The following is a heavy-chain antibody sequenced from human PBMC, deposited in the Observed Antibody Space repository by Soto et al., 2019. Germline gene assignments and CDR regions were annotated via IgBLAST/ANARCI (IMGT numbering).Heavy chain of an antibody. J-gene: IGHJ6*02. CDR3: ARDLWGYCGADCYPLDV. V-gene: IGHV4-59*01. CDR1: GGSISSYY. D-gene: IGHD2-21*02. CDR2: MYNTGST. Sequence: PSETLSLTCTVSGGSISSYYWSWIRQPPGKGLELIGYMYNTGSTIYNPSLKSRVTISVDTSKNQFSLKLNSVTAADTAVYYCARDLWGYCGADCYPLDVWGQGTTVTVS.